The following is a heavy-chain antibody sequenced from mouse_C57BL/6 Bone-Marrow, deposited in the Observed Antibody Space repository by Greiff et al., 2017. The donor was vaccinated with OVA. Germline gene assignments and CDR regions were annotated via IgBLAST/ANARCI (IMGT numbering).Heavy chain of an antibody. D-gene: IGHD4-1*01. CDR2: IHPNSGST. CDR3: AGVLGLWYFDV. CDR1: GYTFTSYW. V-gene: IGHV1-64*01. Sequence: VQLQQPGAELVKPGASVKLSCKASGYTFTSYWMHWVKQRPGQGLEWIGMIHPNSGSTNYNEKFKSKATLTVDKSSSTAYMQLISLTSEDSAVYYCAGVLGLWYFDVWGTGTTVTVSS. J-gene: IGHJ1*03.